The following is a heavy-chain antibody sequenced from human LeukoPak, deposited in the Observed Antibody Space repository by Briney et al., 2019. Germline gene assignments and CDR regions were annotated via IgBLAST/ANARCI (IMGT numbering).Heavy chain of an antibody. CDR2: VSTHTGDT. D-gene: IGHD5-18*01. CDR1: GYTFTIYG. Sequence: ASVKVSCKASGYTFTIYGITGVRQAPGQGLEWMGWVSTHTGDTHYAQKLQARVTMTTNTSTSTAYMELRSLRSDDTAVYYCARDRRLSVDIAMAPFDYWGQGTLVTVSS. J-gene: IGHJ4*02. CDR3: ARDRRLSVDIAMAPFDY. V-gene: IGHV1-18*04.